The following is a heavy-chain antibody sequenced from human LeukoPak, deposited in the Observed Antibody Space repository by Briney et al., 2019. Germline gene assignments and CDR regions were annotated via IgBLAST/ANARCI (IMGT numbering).Heavy chain of an antibody. CDR2: ISGSGGST. CDR1: GFTFSSYS. J-gene: IGHJ4*02. V-gene: IGHV3-23*01. CDR3: AKGFYYDSSGSSAKGYYFDY. Sequence: PGGSLRLSCAASGFTFSSYSMNWVRQAPGKGLEWVSAISGSGGSTYYADSVKGRFTISRDNSKNTLYLQMNSLRAEDTAVYYCAKGFYYDSSGSSAKGYYFDYWGQGTLVTVSS. D-gene: IGHD3-22*01.